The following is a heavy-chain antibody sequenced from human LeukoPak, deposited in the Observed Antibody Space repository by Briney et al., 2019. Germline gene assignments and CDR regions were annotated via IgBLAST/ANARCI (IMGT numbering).Heavy chain of an antibody. CDR3: AKGFKGVFITRDHYMDV. J-gene: IGHJ6*03. Sequence: GGSLRLSCAASGFTFSSYGMHWVRQAPGKGLEWVAFIRYDGSNKYYADSVKGRFTISRDNSKNTLYLQMNSLRGEDTAVHYRAKGFKGVFITRDHYMDVWGKGTTVTISS. D-gene: IGHD3-3*01. V-gene: IGHV3-30*02. CDR2: IRYDGSNK. CDR1: GFTFSSYG.